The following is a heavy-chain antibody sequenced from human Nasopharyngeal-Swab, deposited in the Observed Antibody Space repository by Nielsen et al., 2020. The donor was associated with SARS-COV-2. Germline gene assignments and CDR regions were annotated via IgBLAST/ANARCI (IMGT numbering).Heavy chain of an antibody. Sequence: WIRQPPGKGLEWVGRIRSKANSYATAYAASVKGRFTISRDDSKNTAYLQMNSLKTEDTAVYYCARVYSGYDMPVGLDYWGQGTLVTVSS. J-gene: IGHJ4*02. D-gene: IGHD5-12*01. CDR2: IRSKANSYAT. V-gene: IGHV3-73*01. CDR3: ARVYSGYDMPVGLDY.